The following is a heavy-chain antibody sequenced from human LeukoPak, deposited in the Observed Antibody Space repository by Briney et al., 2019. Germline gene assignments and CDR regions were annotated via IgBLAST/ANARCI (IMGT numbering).Heavy chain of an antibody. V-gene: IGHV1-18*01. CDR3: ARDLGELEWSYYFDY. Sequence: ASVKVSCKASGYTFTSYSISWVRQAPGQGLEWMGWISAYNGNTNYAQKLQGRVTMTTDTSTSTAYMELRSLRSDDTAVYYCARDLGELEWSYYFDYWGQGTLVTVSS. CDR1: GYTFTSYS. D-gene: IGHD1-1*01. J-gene: IGHJ4*02. CDR2: ISAYNGNT.